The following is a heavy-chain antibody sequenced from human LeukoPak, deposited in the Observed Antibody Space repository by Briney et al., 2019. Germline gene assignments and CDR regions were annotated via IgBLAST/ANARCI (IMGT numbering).Heavy chain of an antibody. J-gene: IGHJ4*02. D-gene: IGHD1-26*01. Sequence: SETLSLTCTVSGVSVSNYYWSWIRQSPGKGLEWIGYISHSGSVNYNPSLKSRVTMSVDTSKNQFSLKLSSVTAADTAVYYCAKGGKWDATPFDYWGQGTLVTVSS. CDR1: GVSVSNYY. CDR3: AKGGKWDATPFDY. V-gene: IGHV4-59*02. CDR2: ISHSGSV.